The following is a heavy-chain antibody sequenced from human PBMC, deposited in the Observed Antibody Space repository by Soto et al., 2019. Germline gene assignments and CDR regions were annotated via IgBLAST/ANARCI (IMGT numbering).Heavy chain of an antibody. CDR3: AGGGVRGVITRTRDYYGMDV. D-gene: IGHD3-10*01. CDR1: GYSFTSYW. Sequence: GESLKISCRGSGYSFTSYWIGWVRQMPGKGLECMGIIYPGDSDTRDSPSFQGQVTISANKSISTAYLQWSSLKASDTAMYYCAGGGVRGVITRTRDYYGMDVWGQGTTVTVSS. J-gene: IGHJ6*02. CDR2: IYPGDSDT. V-gene: IGHV5-51*01.